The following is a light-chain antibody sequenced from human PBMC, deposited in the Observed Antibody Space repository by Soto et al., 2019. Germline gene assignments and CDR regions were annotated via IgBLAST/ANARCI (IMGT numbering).Light chain of an antibody. CDR1: SSDVGGYNF. J-gene: IGLJ1*01. V-gene: IGLV2-11*01. CDR3: CSYEGRYIYV. Sequence: QTVVTQPRSVSGSPGQSVTISCTGTSSDVGGYNFVSWYQHHPGKAPKLMIYDVTKRPSGVPDRFSGSKSGNTASLTISGLQAEDEADYYCCSYEGRYIYVFGSGTKVTVL. CDR2: DVT.